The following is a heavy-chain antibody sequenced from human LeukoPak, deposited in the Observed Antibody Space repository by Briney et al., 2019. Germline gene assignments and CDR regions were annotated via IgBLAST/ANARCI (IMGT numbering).Heavy chain of an antibody. CDR1: GYTFTGYY. J-gene: IGHJ5*02. CDR3: ARHPDCSSTSCYTWDVSAWFDP. V-gene: IGHV1-2*02. Sequence: ASVKVSCKASGYTFTGYYMHWVRQAPGQGLEWMGWINPNSGGTNYAQKFQGRVTMTRDTSISTAYMELSRLRSDDTAVYYCARHPDCSSTSCYTWDVSAWFDPWGQGTLVTVSS. D-gene: IGHD2-2*02. CDR2: INPNSGGT.